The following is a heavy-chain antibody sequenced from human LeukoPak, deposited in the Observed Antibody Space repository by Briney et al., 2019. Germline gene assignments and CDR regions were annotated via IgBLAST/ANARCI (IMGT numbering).Heavy chain of an antibody. CDR2: ISAYNGNT. Sequence: GASVKVSCKASGYTFTNYGISWVRQAPGQGLEWMGWISAYNGNTNYAQKLQGRVTMTTDTSTSTAYMELRSLRSEDTAVYYCAREGPLTIWYGHDAFDIWGQGTMVTVSS. CDR3: AREGPLTIWYGHDAFDI. J-gene: IGHJ3*02. CDR1: GYTFTNYG. V-gene: IGHV1-18*01. D-gene: IGHD3-3*01.